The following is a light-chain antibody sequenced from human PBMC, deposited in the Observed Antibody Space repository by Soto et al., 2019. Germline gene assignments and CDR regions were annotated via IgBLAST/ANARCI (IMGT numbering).Light chain of an antibody. CDR1: QSVSCSY. Sequence: EIVLTQSPGTLSLSPGERATLSCRASQSVSCSYLAWYQQKPGQAPRLLIYGASSRATGIPDRFSGSGSGTDITLTISRLEPEDFAGYYCQQYGSAPAFGGGTKVEIK. CDR2: GAS. CDR3: QQYGSAPA. J-gene: IGKJ4*01. V-gene: IGKV3-20*01.